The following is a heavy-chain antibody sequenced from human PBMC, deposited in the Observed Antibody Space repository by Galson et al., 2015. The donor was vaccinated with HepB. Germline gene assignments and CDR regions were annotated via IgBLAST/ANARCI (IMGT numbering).Heavy chain of an antibody. J-gene: IGHJ4*02. CDR3: ARALQAARSFDY. CDR1: GGTFSSYA. Sequence: SVKVSCKASGGTFSSYAISWVRQAPGQGLEWMGIINPSGGSTSYAQKFQGRVTMTRDTSTSTVYMELSSPRSEDTAVYYCARALQAARSFDYWGRGTLVTVSS. CDR2: INPSGGST. V-gene: IGHV1-46*01. D-gene: IGHD6-6*01.